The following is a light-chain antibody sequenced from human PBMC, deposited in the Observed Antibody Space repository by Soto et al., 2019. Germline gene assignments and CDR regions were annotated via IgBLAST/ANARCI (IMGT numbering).Light chain of an antibody. CDR3: QQYASSRT. V-gene: IGKV3-11*01. CDR1: QSVTNS. J-gene: IGKJ1*01. CDR2: DAS. Sequence: EIVLTQSPATLSLSPGERATLSFRASQSVTNSLAWYQQKPGQAPRLLVYDASNRATGIPTRFSGSGSGTDFTLTISNLEPEDFAVYYCQQYASSRTFGQGTKVDIK.